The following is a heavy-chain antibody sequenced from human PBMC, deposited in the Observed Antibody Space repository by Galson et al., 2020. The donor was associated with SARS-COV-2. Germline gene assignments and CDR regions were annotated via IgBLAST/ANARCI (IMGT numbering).Heavy chain of an antibody. CDR3: ARDFWTGYHRGIAAY. Sequence: TGGSLRLSCTGSGFTLNSYAMHWTRQAPGKGLEWVAVISDDGRNKYYADPVRGRFTLSRDNSQNTLSLQMDSLRREDMAVYYCARDFWTGYHRGIAAYWGQGTLVTVSS. CDR2: ISDDGRNK. V-gene: IGHV3-30*04. J-gene: IGHJ4*02. CDR1: GFTLNSYA. D-gene: IGHD3-3*01.